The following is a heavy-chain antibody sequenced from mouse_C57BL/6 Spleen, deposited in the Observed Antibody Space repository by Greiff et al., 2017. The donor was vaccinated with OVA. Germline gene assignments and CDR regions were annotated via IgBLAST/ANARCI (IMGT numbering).Heavy chain of an antibody. D-gene: IGHD1-1*01. CDR3: AREGTVVAHWYFDV. CDR1: GYTFTSYW. J-gene: IGHJ1*03. V-gene: IGHV1-61*01. Sequence: VQLQQPGAELVRPGSSVKLSCKASGYTFTSYWMDWVKQRPGQGLEWIGNIYPSDSETHYNQKFKDKATLTVDKSSSTAYMQLSSLTSEDSAVYYCAREGTVVAHWYFDVWGTGTTVTVSS. CDR2: IYPSDSET.